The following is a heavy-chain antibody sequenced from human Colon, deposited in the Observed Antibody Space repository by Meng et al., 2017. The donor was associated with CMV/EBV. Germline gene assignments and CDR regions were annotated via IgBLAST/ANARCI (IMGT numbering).Heavy chain of an antibody. CDR1: GYTFTSYA. Sequence: ASVKVSCKASGYTFTSYAMNWVRQAPGQGLEWMGWINPNSGGTNYAQKFQGRVTMTRDTSISTAYMELSRLRSDDTAVYYCARGYCSSTSCYKGNDYWGQGTLVTVSS. D-gene: IGHD2-2*02. J-gene: IGHJ4*02. CDR2: INPNSGGT. V-gene: IGHV1-2*02. CDR3: ARGYCSSTSCYKGNDY.